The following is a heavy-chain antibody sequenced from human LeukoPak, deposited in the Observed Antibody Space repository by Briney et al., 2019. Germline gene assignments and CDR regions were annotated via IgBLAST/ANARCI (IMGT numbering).Heavy chain of an antibody. D-gene: IGHD3-10*01. CDR3: AVLVVWGSHWFDP. CDR2: IYTSGST. V-gene: IGHV4-4*07. Sequence: PSETLSLTCTVSGGSISRHYWSWIRQPAGKGLERIGRIYTSGSTNYNPSLKSLVTMSVDRSKNQFSLNLNSLAAARTTVYFCAVLVVWGSHWFDPWGQGTLVTVSS. CDR1: GGSISRHY. J-gene: IGHJ5*02.